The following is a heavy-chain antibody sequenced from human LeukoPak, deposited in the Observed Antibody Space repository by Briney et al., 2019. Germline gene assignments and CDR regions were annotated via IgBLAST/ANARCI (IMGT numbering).Heavy chain of an antibody. CDR3: AKVFRIAAAGRKEPYYFDY. CDR2: ISSSSSYI. CDR1: GFTFSSYS. J-gene: IGHJ4*02. D-gene: IGHD6-13*01. V-gene: IGHV3-21*01. Sequence: GGSLRLSCAASGFTFSSYSMNWVRQAPGKGLEWVSSISSSSSYIYYADSVKGRFTISRDNAKNSLYLQMNSLGAEDTAVYYCAKVFRIAAAGRKEPYYFDYWGQGTLVTVSS.